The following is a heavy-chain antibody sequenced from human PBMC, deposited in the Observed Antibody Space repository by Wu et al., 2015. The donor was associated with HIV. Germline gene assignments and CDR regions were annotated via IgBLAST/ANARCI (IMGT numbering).Heavy chain of an antibody. V-gene: IGHV1-18*01. CDR2: ISGNNGKT. J-gene: IGHJ4*02. CDR1: GYNFDSYG. D-gene: IGHD3-22*01. Sequence: QVQLVQSGGEMKKPGASAKVACTASGYNFDSYGVNWVRQAPGQGLEWMGWISGNNGKTKYSQKFQGRVTMTTDTSTSTAYLELRSLRFDDTAMYYCARGHYYDASSSPMYWGQGTLVTVSS. CDR3: ARGHYYDASSSPMY.